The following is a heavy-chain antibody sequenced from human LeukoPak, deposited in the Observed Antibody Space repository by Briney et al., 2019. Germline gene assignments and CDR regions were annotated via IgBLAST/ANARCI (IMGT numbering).Heavy chain of an antibody. CDR1: GYTLTELS. CDR2: FDPKDGET. V-gene: IGHV1-24*01. J-gene: IGHJ3*02. CDR3: ATVSPARRDMVRGVNDAFDI. D-gene: IGHD3-10*01. Sequence: ASVKVSCKVSGYTLTELSMHWVRQAPGKGLEWMGGFDPKDGETVYAQKFQGRVTMTEDTSTDTAYMELSSLRSEDTAVYYCATVSPARRDMVRGVNDAFDIWGQGTMVTVSS.